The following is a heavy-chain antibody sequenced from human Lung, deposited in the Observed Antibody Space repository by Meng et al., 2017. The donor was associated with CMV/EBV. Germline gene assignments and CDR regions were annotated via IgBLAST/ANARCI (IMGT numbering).Heavy chain of an antibody. CDR1: GFTFSSYA. CDR3: ARGQWHSLDY. CDR2: ISYDGSNK. Sequence: VQRVWAGGGVVQPGRSLRLSCAASGFTFSSYAMHWVRQAPGKGLEWVAVISYDGSNKYYADSVKGRFTISRDNSKNTLYLQMNSLRAEDTAVYYCARGQWHSLDYWGQGTLVTVSS. V-gene: IGHV3-30-3*01. J-gene: IGHJ4*02. D-gene: IGHD6-19*01.